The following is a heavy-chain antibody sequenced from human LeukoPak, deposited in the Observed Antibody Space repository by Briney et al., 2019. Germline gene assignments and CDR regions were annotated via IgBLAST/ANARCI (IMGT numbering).Heavy chain of an antibody. Sequence: ASVKVSCKASGYTFTSQYMHWVRQAPGQGLEWMGIINPSRGTTVYAQKFQGRVTMTRDTSTSTVYMELSSLTSDDTAVYYCARETPRTVTHSGGLFDYWGQGTLVTVSS. CDR1: GYTFTSQY. CDR2: INPSRGTT. D-gene: IGHD4-17*01. V-gene: IGHV1-46*01. CDR3: ARETPRTVTHSGGLFDY. J-gene: IGHJ4*02.